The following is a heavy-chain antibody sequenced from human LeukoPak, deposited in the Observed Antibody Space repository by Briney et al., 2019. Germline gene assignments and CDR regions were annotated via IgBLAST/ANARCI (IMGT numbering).Heavy chain of an antibody. CDR1: GFTFSDYA. CDR2: IYPNGGTT. Sequence: GGSLRLSCTTSGFTFSDYAVNWVRQAPGKGLDWVSVIYPNGGTTKYADSVTGRFTISRDNSKNTLYLQMHNLRPEDTAVYFCAKDRVPDSGYDIDYWGQGTLVTVSS. V-gene: IGHV3-23*03. CDR3: AKDRVPDSGYDIDY. J-gene: IGHJ4*02. D-gene: IGHD5-12*01.